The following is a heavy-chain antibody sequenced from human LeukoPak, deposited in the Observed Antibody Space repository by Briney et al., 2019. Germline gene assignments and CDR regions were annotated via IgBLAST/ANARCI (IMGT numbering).Heavy chain of an antibody. CDR2: ISGSGGST. V-gene: IGHV3-23*01. CDR3: AKDSSSWYNWFDP. J-gene: IGHJ5*02. Sequence: GGSLRLSCAASGFSFSSSAMSWVRQAPGKGLEWVSAISGSGGSTYYADSVKGRFTISRDNSKNTLYLQMNSLRAEDTAVYYCAKDSSSWYNWFDPWGQGTLVTVSS. CDR1: GFSFSSSA. D-gene: IGHD6-13*01.